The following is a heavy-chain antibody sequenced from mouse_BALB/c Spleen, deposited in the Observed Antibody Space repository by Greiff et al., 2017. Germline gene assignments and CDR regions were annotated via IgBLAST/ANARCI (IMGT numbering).Heavy chain of an antibody. D-gene: IGHD1-1*01. V-gene: IGHV1S29*02. Sequence: EVQLQQSGPELVKPGASVKISCKASGYTFTDYNMHWVKQSHGKSLEWIGYIYPYNGGTSYNQKFKGKATLTVDKSSSTAYMELRSLTSEDSAVYYCARSDYGSSFDYWGQGTTLTVSS. J-gene: IGHJ2*01. CDR3: ARSDYGSSFDY. CDR2: IYPYNGGT. CDR1: GYTFTDYN.